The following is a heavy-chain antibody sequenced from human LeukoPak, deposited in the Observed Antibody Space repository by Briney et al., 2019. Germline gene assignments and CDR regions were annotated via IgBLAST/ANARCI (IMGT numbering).Heavy chain of an antibody. J-gene: IGHJ5*02. CDR2: LNPDTGST. Sequence: ASVQVSCKASGYTFTGYYIHWVRQAPGQGLEWMGGLNPDTGSTNYAQRFQARVIMTRDTSINTAYMELRRLRYDDTAMYFCARESFSGSGGLNWFAPWGQGTLVTVSA. D-gene: IGHD3-10*01. CDR1: GYTFTGYY. CDR3: ARESFSGSGGLNWFAP. V-gene: IGHV1-2*02.